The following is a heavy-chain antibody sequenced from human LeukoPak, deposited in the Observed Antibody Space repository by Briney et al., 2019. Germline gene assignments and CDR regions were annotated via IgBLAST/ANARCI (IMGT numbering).Heavy chain of an antibody. D-gene: IGHD2-2*01. V-gene: IGHV3-66*02. CDR3: ARISTRCLCDAFVV. CDR1: GFTVSANY. J-gene: IGHJ3*01. Sequence: PGGSLRLSCAASGFTVSANYMSWVRQAPGKGLEWVSLIYNSGMTFYADSVKGRFTISRDNSKNKLYLQMKTLRAENTAVYYFARISTRCLCDAFVVWGEGTMVTVYS. CDR2: IYNSGMT.